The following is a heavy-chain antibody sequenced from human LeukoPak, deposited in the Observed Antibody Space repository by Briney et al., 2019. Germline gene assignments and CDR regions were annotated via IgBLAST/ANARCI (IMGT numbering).Heavy chain of an antibody. J-gene: IGHJ4*02. Sequence: SETLSLTCAVYGGSFSGYYWSWIRQPPGKGLEWIGEINHSGSTYYNPSLKSRVTISVDRSKNQFSLKLSSVTAADTAVYYCARVLLKVAAAGTVDYWGQGTLVTVSS. CDR3: ARVLLKVAAAGTVDY. V-gene: IGHV4-34*01. CDR1: GGSFSGYY. D-gene: IGHD6-13*01. CDR2: INHSGST.